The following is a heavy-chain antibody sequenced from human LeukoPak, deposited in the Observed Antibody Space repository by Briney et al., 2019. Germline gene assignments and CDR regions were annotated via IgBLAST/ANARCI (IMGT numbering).Heavy chain of an antibody. Sequence: GRSLRLSCAASGFTFGAYSIHWVRQVPGKGLEWVSGISWNSGTIDYVDSVRGRFTISRDNAKSSLYLQMNSLRADDTALYYCAKGNWGSPFDSWGQGTLVAVSS. J-gene: IGHJ4*02. CDR2: ISWNSGTI. CDR1: GFTFGAYS. D-gene: IGHD7-27*01. CDR3: AKGNWGSPFDS. V-gene: IGHV3-9*01.